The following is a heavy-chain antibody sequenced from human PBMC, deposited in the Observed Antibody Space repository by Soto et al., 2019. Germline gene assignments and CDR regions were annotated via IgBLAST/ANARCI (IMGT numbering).Heavy chain of an antibody. V-gene: IGHV3-48*01. J-gene: IGHJ1*01. CDR2: ISTGSSRS. CDR3: ARDPTGSNSYWHHFQH. CDR1: GFTFSSYS. D-gene: IGHD2-2*01. Sequence: EVQLVESGGGLVQPGGSLRLSCAASGFTFSSYSMNWVRQAPGKGLEWVSYISTGSSRSYYADSVKGRFTISRDNAKNSLYLQMNSLRAEDTAVYYCARDPTGSNSYWHHFQHWGQGTLVTVSS.